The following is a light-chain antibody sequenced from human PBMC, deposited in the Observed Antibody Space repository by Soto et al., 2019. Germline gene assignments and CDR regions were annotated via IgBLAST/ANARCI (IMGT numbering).Light chain of an antibody. CDR1: QSVSSN. J-gene: IGKJ4*01. V-gene: IGKV3-15*01. CDR2: GAS. Sequence: EIVMTQSPATLSVSPGERATLSCRASQSVSSNLAWYQQKPGQAPRRLIYGASTRATGIPARFSGSGSGTEFTLTISSLQSEDFAVYYCQQYNNWPLFGGGTKVDIK. CDR3: QQYNNWPL.